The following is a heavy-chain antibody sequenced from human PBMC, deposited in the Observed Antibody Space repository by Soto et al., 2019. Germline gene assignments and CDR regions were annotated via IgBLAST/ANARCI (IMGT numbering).Heavy chain of an antibody. Sequence: EVQLLESGGGLVQPGGSLTLSCAASGFTFNTYGMTWVRQAPGKGLEWVSTVSGSGGGTYYADSVKGRFTISRVNSKNTMYLQMSNLRAEDTAVYFCAKDRGGFTSGWEFFDFWGQGTLVTVSS. CDR3: AKDRGGFTSGWEFFDF. V-gene: IGHV3-23*01. J-gene: IGHJ4*02. CDR2: VSGSGGGT. CDR1: GFTFNTYG. D-gene: IGHD6-19*01.